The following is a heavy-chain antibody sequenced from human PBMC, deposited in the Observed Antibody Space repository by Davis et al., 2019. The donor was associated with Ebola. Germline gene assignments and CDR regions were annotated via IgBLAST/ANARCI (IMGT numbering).Heavy chain of an antibody. CDR2: INHSGST. CDR3: ARGWLWGKWGDY. Sequence: PSETLSLTCAVYGGSFSGYYWSWIRQPPGKGLEWIGEINHSGSTNYNPSLKSRVTISVDTSKNQFSLKLSSVTAADTAVYYCARGWLWGKWGDYWGQGTLVTVSS. D-gene: IGHD3-16*01. V-gene: IGHV4-34*01. CDR1: GGSFSGYY. J-gene: IGHJ4*02.